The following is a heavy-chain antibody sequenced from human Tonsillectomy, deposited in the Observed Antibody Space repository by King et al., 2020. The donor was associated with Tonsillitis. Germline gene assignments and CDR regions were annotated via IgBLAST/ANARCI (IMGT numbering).Heavy chain of an antibody. CDR3: ARIDYYDSRGYGD. Sequence: TLKESGPALVRPTQTLTLTCTFSGFSLSTTGMRVSWIRQPPGKALEWLARIDWDDDKYYSTSLRTRLTISKDTPKNQVVLSMTNMDPVDTATYYCARIDYYDSRGYGDWGQGTLVTVSS. V-gene: IGHV2-70*04. CDR1: GFSLSTTGMR. D-gene: IGHD3-22*01. CDR2: IDWDDDK. J-gene: IGHJ4*02.